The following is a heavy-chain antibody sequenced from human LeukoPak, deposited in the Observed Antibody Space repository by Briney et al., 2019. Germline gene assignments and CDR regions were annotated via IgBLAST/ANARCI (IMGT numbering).Heavy chain of an antibody. CDR2: ISASGGTT. Sequence: GGSLRLSCAASGFTVSSNYMSWVRQAPGRGLEWVSVISASGGTTYYADSVKGRSTISRENSKNTLFLQMNSLRVEDTAVYYCAKAPGPGNYYDTSGYYYFDYWGHGTLVTVSS. CDR3: AKAPGPGNYYDTSGYYYFDY. CDR1: GFTVSSNY. V-gene: IGHV3-23*01. D-gene: IGHD3-22*01. J-gene: IGHJ4*01.